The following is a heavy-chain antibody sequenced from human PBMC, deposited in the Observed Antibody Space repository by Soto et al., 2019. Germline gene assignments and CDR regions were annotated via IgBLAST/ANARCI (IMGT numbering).Heavy chain of an antibody. J-gene: IGHJ4*01. CDR3: ARLPLVRYFDY. CDR1: GGSISSGGYY. CDR2: IYYSGST. V-gene: IGHV4-30-4*01. D-gene: IGHD3-10*01. Sequence: SETMSVTCTVAGGSISSGGYYWSWIRKPPGKGLEWIGYIYYSGSTYYNPSLRSRVTISIDTSKNQFSLEVRSGTATATAVYYCARLPLVRYFDYWGHGTLVTVSS.